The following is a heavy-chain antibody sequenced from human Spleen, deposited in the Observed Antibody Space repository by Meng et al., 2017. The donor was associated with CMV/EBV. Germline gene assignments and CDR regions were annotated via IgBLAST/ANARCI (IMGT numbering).Heavy chain of an antibody. Sequence: FTFGSFAMSRVRQAPGKGLEWVKTMSGSGGSKEYADSMKSRFTISRDNSKNTLYLQMNSLRAEDTAVYYCAKAGCGSTTCYNGWFAPWGQGTLVTVSS. J-gene: IGHJ5*02. CDR2: MSGSGGSK. CDR1: FTFGSFA. CDR3: AKAGCGSTTCYNGWFAP. D-gene: IGHD2-2*02. V-gene: IGHV3-23*01.